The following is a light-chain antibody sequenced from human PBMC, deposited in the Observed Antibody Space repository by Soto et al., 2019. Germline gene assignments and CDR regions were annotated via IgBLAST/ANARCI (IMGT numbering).Light chain of an antibody. CDR2: SAS. CDR1: ENINIY. V-gene: IGKV1-39*01. J-gene: IGKJ1*01. Sequence: DIQMTQSPASLSASVGDRVTITCRASENINIYLHWYQQKPGKAPKLLIYSASTLQSGVPSRFIGSGSGTAFTLTLNSLQPEDFSKYYWQQGYSTPWTFGQCTTVE. CDR3: QQGYSTPWT.